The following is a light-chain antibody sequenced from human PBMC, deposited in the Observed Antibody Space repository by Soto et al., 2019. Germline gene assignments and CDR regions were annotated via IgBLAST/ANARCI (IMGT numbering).Light chain of an antibody. J-gene: IGKJ4*01. V-gene: IGKV3-20*01. CDR1: QSVSSSY. CDR2: GAS. CDR3: QQYCSSRLT. Sequence: EIGLTQAQGTLSLSPWERATRSCRASQSVSSSYLAWDQQKPGQSPSLLIYGASSSATGIQDRFSGSGSGTDFNLTISRLEHEDFAVYYCQQYCSSRLTFGGGTKVEIK.